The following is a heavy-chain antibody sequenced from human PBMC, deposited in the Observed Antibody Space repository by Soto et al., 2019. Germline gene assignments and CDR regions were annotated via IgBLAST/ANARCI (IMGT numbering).Heavy chain of an antibody. CDR2: INHSGST. J-gene: IGHJ4*02. CDR1: GGSFSGYY. D-gene: IGHD5-18*01. CDR3: ARDNGYSYGYNLDH. Sequence: SETLSVTCAVYGGSFSGYYWSWIRQPPGKGLEWIGEINHSGSTNYNPSLKSRVTISVDTSKNQFSLKLTSVTAADTAVYYCARDNGYSYGYNLDHWGQGTLVAVSS. V-gene: IGHV4-34*01.